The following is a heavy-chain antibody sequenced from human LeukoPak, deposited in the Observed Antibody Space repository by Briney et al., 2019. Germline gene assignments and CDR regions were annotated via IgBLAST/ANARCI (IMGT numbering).Heavy chain of an antibody. CDR3: TRDQTPYY. CDR1: GFTFSSYW. CDR2: IRSQIYGGTP. V-gene: IGHV3-49*04. Sequence: GGSLRLSCAASGFTFSSYWMSWVRQAPGKGLEWVGFIRSQIYGGTPEYAASVEGRFTISRDDSEGVAYLQMNSLKTEDTAVYYCTRDQTPYYWGQGTLVTVSS. J-gene: IGHJ4*02.